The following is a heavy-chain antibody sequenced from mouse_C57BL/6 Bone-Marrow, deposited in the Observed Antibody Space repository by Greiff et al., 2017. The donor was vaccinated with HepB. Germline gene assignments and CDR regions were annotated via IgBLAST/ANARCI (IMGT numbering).Heavy chain of an antibody. CDR2: IDPNSGGT. CDR1: GYTFTSYW. CDR3: ARSRITTVVATGYFDY. J-gene: IGHJ2*01. D-gene: IGHD1-1*01. V-gene: IGHV1-72*01. Sequence: QVQLQQSGAELVKPGASVKLSCKASGYTFTSYWMHWVKQRPGRGLEWIGRIDPNSGGTKYNEKFKSKATLTVDKPSSTAYMQLSSLTSEDSAVYYCARSRITTVVATGYFDYWGQGTTLTVSS.